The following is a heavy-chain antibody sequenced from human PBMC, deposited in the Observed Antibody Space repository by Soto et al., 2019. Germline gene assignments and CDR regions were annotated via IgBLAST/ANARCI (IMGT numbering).Heavy chain of an antibody. CDR2: ISAYNGNT. J-gene: IGHJ4*02. CDR1: GYTFTSYG. D-gene: IGHD2-21*02. V-gene: IGHV1-18*04. Sequence: GASVKVSCKASGYTFTSYGISWVRQAPGQGLEWMGWISAYNGNTNYAQKLQGRVTMTTDTSTSTAYMELRSLRCDDTAVYYCARSVVVTAIGTYYFDYWGQGXLVTVYS. CDR3: ARSVVVTAIGTYYFDY.